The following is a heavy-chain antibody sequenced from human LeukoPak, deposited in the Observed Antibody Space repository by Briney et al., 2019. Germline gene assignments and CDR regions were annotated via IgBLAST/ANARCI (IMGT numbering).Heavy chain of an antibody. CDR1: GFSLSTSGMR. D-gene: IGHD4-17*01. V-gene: IGHV2-70*04. J-gene: IGHJ4*02. CDR2: IDWDVCK. Sequence: SGPTLVNPPQTLTLTCTFSGFSLSTSGMRVSWIRQPPGTALEWLARIDWDVCKFYRTSLKTRLTTSKDTSKTQVVLTMTNMDPVDTATYYSARSVYGDYTFDYWGQGTLVTVSS. CDR3: ARSVYGDYTFDY.